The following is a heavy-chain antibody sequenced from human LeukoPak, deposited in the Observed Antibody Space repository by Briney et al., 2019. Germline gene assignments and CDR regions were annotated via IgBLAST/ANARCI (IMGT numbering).Heavy chain of an antibody. CDR3: ARDPPYSSSPIDY. J-gene: IGHJ4*02. CDR1: GFTFSSYN. D-gene: IGHD6-6*01. Sequence: VGSLRLSCAASGFTFSSYNMFWVRQAPGKGLEWVAVIWYDGSNKYYAESAKGRFIISRDTSKNTLYLEMNSLRAEDTAVYYCARDPPYSSSPIDYWGQGTLVTVSS. V-gene: IGHV3-33*01. CDR2: IWYDGSNK.